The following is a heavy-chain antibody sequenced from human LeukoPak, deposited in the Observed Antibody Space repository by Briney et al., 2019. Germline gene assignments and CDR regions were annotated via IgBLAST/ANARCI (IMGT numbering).Heavy chain of an antibody. CDR2: INHSGST. V-gene: IGHV4-34*01. CDR1: GGSFSGYY. Sequence: PSETLSLTCAVYGGSFSGYYWSWIRQPPGKGLEWIGEINHSGSTNYNPSLKSRVTISVDTSKNQFSLKLSSVTAADTAVYYCARFSSVGATFDYWGQGTLVTVSS. CDR3: ARFSSVGATFDY. J-gene: IGHJ4*02. D-gene: IGHD1-26*01.